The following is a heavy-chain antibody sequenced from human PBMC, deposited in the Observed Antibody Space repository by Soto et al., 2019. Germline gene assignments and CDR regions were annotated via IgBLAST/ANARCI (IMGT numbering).Heavy chain of an antibody. V-gene: IGHV3-30*03. Sequence: PGGSLRLSCVASEFTFSNYGMHWVRQAPGKGLEWVAVISYDGSNKYYADSVKGRFTISRDNSKNTLYLQMNSLRAEDTAVYYCAVEYSSSRGAPGFDPWGQGTLVTVSS. D-gene: IGHD6-6*01. CDR2: ISYDGSNK. J-gene: IGHJ5*02. CDR1: EFTFSNYG. CDR3: AVEYSSSRGAPGFDP.